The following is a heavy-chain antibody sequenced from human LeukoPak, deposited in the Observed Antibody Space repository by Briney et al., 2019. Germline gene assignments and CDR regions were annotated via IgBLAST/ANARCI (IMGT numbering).Heavy chain of an antibody. CDR2: IWYDGSDK. Sequence: GGSLRLSCAASGFTFTIYGMHWVRQAPGKGLEWVAVIWYDGSDKYYADSVKGRFTISRDNSKNTLYLQMNSLRAEDTAVYYCARGSGHYYYYMDAWGKGTTVTVS. CDR3: ARGSGHYYYYMDA. J-gene: IGHJ6*03. CDR1: GFTFTIYG. V-gene: IGHV3-33*01.